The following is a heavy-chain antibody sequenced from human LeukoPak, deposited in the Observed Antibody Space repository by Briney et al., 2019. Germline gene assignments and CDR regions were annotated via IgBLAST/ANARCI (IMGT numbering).Heavy chain of an antibody. V-gene: IGHV3-74*01. Sequence: GGSLRLSCAGSGFTFSDYWMRWVRQAPGKGLVWVSRINTDGSLTNYADSVKGRFTFSRDNAKNTLYLEMNSLRAEDTAVYYCARIKVGATGIDYWGPGTLVTVSS. CDR2: INTDGSLT. D-gene: IGHD1-26*01. CDR1: GFTFSDYW. J-gene: IGHJ4*02. CDR3: ARIKVGATGIDY.